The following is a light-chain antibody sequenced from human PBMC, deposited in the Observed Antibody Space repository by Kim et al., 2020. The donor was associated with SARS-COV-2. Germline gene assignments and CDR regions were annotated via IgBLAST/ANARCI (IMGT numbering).Light chain of an antibody. V-gene: IGKV3-20*01. CDR1: QSVGSNY. Sequence: LSPGETATRSCRASQSVGSNYLAWDQQKRGQAPRLLIYGASNRATGSPDRFSGSGSGTDFTLTISRLEPEDFAVYFCQQYGDSPYTFGQGTKLEI. CDR3: QQYGDSPYT. CDR2: GAS. J-gene: IGKJ2*01.